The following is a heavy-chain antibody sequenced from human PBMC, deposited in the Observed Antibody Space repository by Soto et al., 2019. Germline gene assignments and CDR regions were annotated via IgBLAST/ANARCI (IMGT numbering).Heavy chain of an antibody. CDR2: IKPDGRET. Sequence: PGGSLRLSCAASGFTFSSYWMSWVRQAPGKGLEWVANIKPDGRETWYVGSVKGRFTISRDNAKKSLYLQMISLRAEDTATYYCARGDYYDSSGPFSDAFDIWGQGTMVTVSS. J-gene: IGHJ3*02. V-gene: IGHV3-7*04. CDR3: ARGDYYDSSGPFSDAFDI. D-gene: IGHD3-22*01. CDR1: GFTFSSYW.